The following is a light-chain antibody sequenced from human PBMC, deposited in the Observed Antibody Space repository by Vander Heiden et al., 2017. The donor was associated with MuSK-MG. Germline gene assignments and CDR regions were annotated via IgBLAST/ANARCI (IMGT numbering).Light chain of an antibody. CDR1: QGISSY. Sequence: AIRMTQSPSSFSASTGDRVTITCRASQGISSYLAWYQQKPGKAPKLLIYAASTLTISCLQSEDFATYYCQQDDSYPLTFGHGTKVDIK. J-gene: IGKJ3*01. CDR2: AAS. V-gene: IGKV1-8*01. CDR3: QQDDSYPLT.